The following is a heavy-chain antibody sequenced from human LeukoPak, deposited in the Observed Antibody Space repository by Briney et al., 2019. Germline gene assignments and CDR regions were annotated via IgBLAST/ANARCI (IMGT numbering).Heavy chain of an antibody. CDR1: GGSISSGGLY. J-gene: IGHJ4*02. V-gene: IGHV4-31*03. CDR3: ARDARHCSGGICEAPFDY. CDR2: IHYSGST. Sequence: SETLSLICTVSGGSISSGGLYWSWIRQHPGKGLEWIGYIHYSGSTYYNPSLKSRVTISVDTSKNQFSLKLSSVTAADTAVYYCARDARHCSGGICEAPFDYWGQGTLVTVSS. D-gene: IGHD2-15*01.